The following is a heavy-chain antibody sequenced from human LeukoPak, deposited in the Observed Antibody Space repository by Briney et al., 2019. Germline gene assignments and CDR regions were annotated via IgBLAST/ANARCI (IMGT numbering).Heavy chain of an antibody. CDR3: ARDLKWFGGFDP. CDR2: IYYSGST. J-gene: IGHJ5*02. Sequence: PSETLSLTCTVSGGSISSSSYYWGWIRQPPGKGLEWIGSIYYSGSTYYNPSLKSRVTMSVDTSKNQFSLKLSSVTAADTAVYYCARDLKWFGGFDPWGQGTLVTVSS. D-gene: IGHD3-10*01. CDR1: GGSISSSSYY. V-gene: IGHV4-39*07.